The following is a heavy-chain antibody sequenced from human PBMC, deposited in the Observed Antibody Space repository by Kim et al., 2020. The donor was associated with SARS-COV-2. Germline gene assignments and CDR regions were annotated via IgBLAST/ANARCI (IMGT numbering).Heavy chain of an antibody. Sequence: YADSVKGRFTISRDNSKNTLYLQMNSLRAEDTAVYYCARDHDYGDYSFDYWGQGTLVTVSS. D-gene: IGHD4-17*01. J-gene: IGHJ4*02. V-gene: IGHV3-33*01. CDR3: ARDHDYGDYSFDY.